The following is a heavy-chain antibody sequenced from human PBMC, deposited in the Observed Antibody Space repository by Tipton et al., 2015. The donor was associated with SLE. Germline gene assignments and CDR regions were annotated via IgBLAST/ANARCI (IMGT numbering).Heavy chain of an antibody. Sequence: TLSLTCIVSGGSISSSSYYWGWIRQPPGKGLEWIGSIYYSGSTYYNPSLKSRVNISVDTSKNQFSLKLSSVTAADTAMYYCAREPSMVGAFDIWGQGTMVTVSS. CDR3: AREPSMVGAFDI. J-gene: IGHJ3*02. V-gene: IGHV4-39*07. CDR2: IYYSGST. CDR1: GGSISSSSYY. D-gene: IGHD3-10*01.